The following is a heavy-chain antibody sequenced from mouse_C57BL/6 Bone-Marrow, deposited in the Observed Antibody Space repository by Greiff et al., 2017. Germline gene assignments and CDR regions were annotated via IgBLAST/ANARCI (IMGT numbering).Heavy chain of an antibody. J-gene: IGHJ3*01. Sequence: EVQLVESGGDLVKPGGSLKLSCAASGFTFSSYGMSWVRQTPDKRLEWVATISSGGSYTYYPDSVKGRFTISRDNAKNTLYLQMSSLKSEDTAMYYCARQDYSNLLFAYWGQGTLVTVSA. CDR3: ARQDYSNLLFAY. V-gene: IGHV5-6*01. CDR1: GFTFSSYG. D-gene: IGHD2-5*01. CDR2: ISSGGSYT.